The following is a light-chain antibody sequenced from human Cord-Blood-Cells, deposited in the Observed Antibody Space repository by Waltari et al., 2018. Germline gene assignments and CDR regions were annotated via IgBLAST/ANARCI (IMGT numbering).Light chain of an antibody. Sequence: QSALTQPASVSGSPGQSITISCTGTSSDVGSYNLVSWYQQHPGKAPQLMMYEGSKRPSGVSNRFSCSKSGNTTSLTISGLQAEDEADYYCCSYAGSSTWVFGRGTKLTVL. J-gene: IGLJ3*02. CDR1: SSDVGSYNL. V-gene: IGLV2-23*01. CDR2: EGS. CDR3: CSYAGSSTWV.